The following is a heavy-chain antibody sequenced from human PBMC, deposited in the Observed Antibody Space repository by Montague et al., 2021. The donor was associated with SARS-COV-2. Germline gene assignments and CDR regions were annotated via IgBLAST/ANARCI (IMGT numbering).Heavy chain of an antibody. Sequence: LRLSCAASGFTVSSNYMSWVRQAPGKGLEWVSVIYSGGSTYYADSVKGRFTISRDNSKNTLYLQMNSLRAEDTAVYYCARELKGYFDYWGQGTLVTVSS. CDR3: ARELKGYFDY. V-gene: IGHV3-66*02. D-gene: IGHD3-10*01. CDR2: IYSGGST. CDR1: GFTVSSNY. J-gene: IGHJ4*02.